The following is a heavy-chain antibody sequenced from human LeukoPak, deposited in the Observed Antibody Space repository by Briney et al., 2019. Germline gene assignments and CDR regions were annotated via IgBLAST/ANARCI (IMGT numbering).Heavy chain of an antibody. J-gene: IGHJ4*02. Sequence: GGSLRLSCAASGFTFSDYWMSWVRLAPGKGLAWVANIKEDGSGIYYVDSVKGRFTISRDNAKNPLYLQMNSLRAEDTAVYYCARKRGTPDYWGQGTLVTVSS. CDR1: GFTFSDYW. CDR3: ARKRGTPDY. CDR2: IKEDGSGI. V-gene: IGHV3-7*01. D-gene: IGHD2-15*01.